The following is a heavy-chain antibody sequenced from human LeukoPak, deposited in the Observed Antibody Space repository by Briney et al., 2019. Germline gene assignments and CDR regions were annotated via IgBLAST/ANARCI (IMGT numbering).Heavy chain of an antibody. CDR3: ARGQWLRAFDI. J-gene: IGHJ3*02. V-gene: IGHV4-34*01. Sequence: SETLSLTCAVYGGFFSGYYWSWIRQPPGKGLEWIGEINHSGSTNYNPSLKSRVTISVDTSKNQFSLKLSSVTAADTAVYYCARGQWLRAFDIWGQGTMVTVSS. CDR1: GGFFSGYY. CDR2: INHSGST. D-gene: IGHD6-19*01.